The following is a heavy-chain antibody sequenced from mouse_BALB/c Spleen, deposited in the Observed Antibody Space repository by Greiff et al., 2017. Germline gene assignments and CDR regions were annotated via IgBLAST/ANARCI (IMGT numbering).Heavy chain of an antibody. CDR3: ARGGLRLGYYYAMDY. CDR2: ILPGSGST. Sequence: QVQLKESGAELMKPGASVKISCKATGYTFSSYWIEWVKQRPGHGLEWIGEILPGSGSTNYNAKFKGKATFTADTSSNTAYMQLSSLTSEDSAVYYCARGGLRLGYYYAMDYWGQGTSVTVSS. CDR1: GYTFSSYW. D-gene: IGHD2-4*01. J-gene: IGHJ4*01. V-gene: IGHV1-9*01.